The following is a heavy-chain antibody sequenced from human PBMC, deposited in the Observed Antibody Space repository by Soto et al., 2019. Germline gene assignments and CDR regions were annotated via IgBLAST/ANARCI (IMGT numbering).Heavy chain of an antibody. J-gene: IGHJ6*02. CDR3: AKDIGLGWLPQRWYYYGMDV. D-gene: IGHD6-19*01. V-gene: IGHV3-9*01. CDR1: GFTFDDYA. CDR2: ISWNSGSI. Sequence: EVQLVESGGGLVQPGRSLRLSCAASGFTFDDYAMHWVRQAPGKGLEWVSGISWNSGSIGYADSVKGRFTISRDNAKNSLYLQMNSLRAEDTALYYCAKDIGLGWLPQRWYYYGMDVWGQGTTVTVSS.